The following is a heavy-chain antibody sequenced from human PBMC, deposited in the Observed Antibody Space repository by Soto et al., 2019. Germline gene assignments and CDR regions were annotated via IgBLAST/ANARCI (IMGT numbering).Heavy chain of an antibody. V-gene: IGHV3-30*18. CDR3: AKDRRIASRYKPDYYYYGMDV. CDR1: GFTFSSYG. Sequence: PGGSLRLSCAASGFTFSSYGMHWVRQAPGKGLEWVTVISYDGSNKYYADSVKGRFTISRDNSKNTLYLQMNSLRAEDTAVYYCAKDRRIASRYKPDYYYYGMDVWGQGNTVTVSS. CDR2: ISYDGSNK. D-gene: IGHD6-13*01. J-gene: IGHJ6*02.